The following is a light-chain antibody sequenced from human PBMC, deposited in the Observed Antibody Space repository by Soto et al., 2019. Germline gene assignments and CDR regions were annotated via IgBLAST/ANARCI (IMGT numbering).Light chain of an antibody. J-gene: IGKJ1*01. CDR2: GAS. V-gene: IGKV3-15*01. CDR3: QQNNKWPWT. CDR1: QSVSTN. Sequence: EILMTQSPATLSVSPGERATLSCRASQSVSTNLAWYQQRPGQTPRLLIYGASTRATGVPARFRGSGSGTEFTLTISSLQSEDFAVYFCQQNNKWPWTFVPGTKVQVK.